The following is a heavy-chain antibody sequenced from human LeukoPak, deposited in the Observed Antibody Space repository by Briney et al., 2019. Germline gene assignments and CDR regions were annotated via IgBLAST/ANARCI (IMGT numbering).Heavy chain of an antibody. CDR1: GFTFSSYS. D-gene: IGHD3-10*01. V-gene: IGHV3-21*01. Sequence: GGSLRLSCAASGFTFSSYSMNWVRQAPGKGLEWVSSIIGSSYYIYYAGSVKGRFTISRDNAKNSLYLQMNSLRAEDTAVYYCARDTYYYGSGSYFFDYWGQGTLVTVSS. J-gene: IGHJ4*02. CDR2: IIGSSYYI. CDR3: ARDTYYYGSGSYFFDY.